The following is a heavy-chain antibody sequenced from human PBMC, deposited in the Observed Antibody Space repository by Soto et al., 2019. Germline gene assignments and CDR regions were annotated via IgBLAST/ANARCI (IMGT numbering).Heavy chain of an antibody. CDR1: GGSISSYY. CDR3: ARNAHCLGTGCALVFGFGL. CDR2: IYYSGST. J-gene: IGHJ5*02. V-gene: IGHV4-59*08. Sequence: SETLSLTCTVSGGSISSYYWSWIRQPPGKGLEWIGYIYYSGSTNYNPSLKSRVTISVDTSKNQFSLKLSSVTAADTAVYYCARNAHCLGTGCALVFGFGLWGQGTLVTVSS. D-gene: IGHD3-3*01.